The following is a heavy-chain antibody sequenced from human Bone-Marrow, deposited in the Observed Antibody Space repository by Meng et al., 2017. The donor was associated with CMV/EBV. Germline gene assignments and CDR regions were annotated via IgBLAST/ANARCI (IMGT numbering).Heavy chain of an antibody. V-gene: IGHV4-61*01. CDR3: ARIDYGADYFDY. J-gene: IGHJ4*02. CDR1: GGSVSSGSYY. CDR2: IYYSGST. D-gene: IGHD4-17*01. Sequence: VSGGSVSSGSYYWSWVRQPPGKGLEWIGYIYYSGSTNYNPSLKSRVTISVDTSKDQFSLKLSPVTAADTAVYYCARIDYGADYFDYWGQGALVTVSS.